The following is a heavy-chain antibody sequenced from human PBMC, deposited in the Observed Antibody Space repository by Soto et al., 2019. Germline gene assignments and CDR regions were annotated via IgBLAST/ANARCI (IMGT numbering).Heavy chain of an antibody. Sequence: ASVKVSCKASGYTFTGYYMHWVRQAPGQGLEWMGWINPTSGGTNYAQKFQGWVTMTRDTSISTAYMELSRLRSDDTAVYYCARGDHIDYDILTGSQGFDYWGQGTLVTVSS. D-gene: IGHD3-9*01. CDR2: INPTSGGT. CDR3: ARGDHIDYDILTGSQGFDY. V-gene: IGHV1-2*04. J-gene: IGHJ4*02. CDR1: GYTFTGYY.